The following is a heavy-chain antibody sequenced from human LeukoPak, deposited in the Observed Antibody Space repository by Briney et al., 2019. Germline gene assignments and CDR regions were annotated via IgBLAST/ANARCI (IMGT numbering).Heavy chain of an antibody. J-gene: IGHJ4*02. CDR3: VGGIGWQPDY. CDR2: IRQDGREK. CDR1: PGITFSDYW. V-gene: IGHV3-7*03. Sequence: PGGSLRLSCAASPGITFSDYWMNWVRQAPGKGLECVAIIRQDGREKLYLDSVKGRFTISRDNAKSSVYLQINSLKAEDTAVYYCVGGIGWQPDYWGQGTLVTVSS. D-gene: IGHD6-19*01.